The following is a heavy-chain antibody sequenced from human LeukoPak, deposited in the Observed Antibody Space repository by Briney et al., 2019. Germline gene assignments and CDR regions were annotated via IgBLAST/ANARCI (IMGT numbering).Heavy chain of an antibody. CDR3: ARGKHPATDDAFDI. Sequence: GGSLRLSCAASGFTVSSNYMSWVRQAPGKGLEWVSVIYSGGSTYYADSVKGRFTISRDNSKNTLYLQMNSLRAEDTAVYYCARGKHPATDDAFDIWGQGTMVTVSS. J-gene: IGHJ3*02. D-gene: IGHD2-15*01. CDR1: GFTVSSNY. V-gene: IGHV3-66*01. CDR2: IYSGGST.